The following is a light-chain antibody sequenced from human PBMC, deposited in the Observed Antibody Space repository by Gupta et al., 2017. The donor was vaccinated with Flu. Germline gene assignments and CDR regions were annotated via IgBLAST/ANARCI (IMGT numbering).Light chain of an antibody. CDR3: QTWGTGIKV. V-gene: IGLV4-69*01. J-gene: IGLJ1*01. CDR2: LNSDGSH. CDR1: SGHSSYA. Sequence: VKLTCTLSSGHSSYAIAWHQQQPEKGPRYLMKLNSDGSHSKGDGIPDRFSGSSSGAERYLTISSLQSEDEADYYCQTWGTGIKVFGTGTKVTVL.